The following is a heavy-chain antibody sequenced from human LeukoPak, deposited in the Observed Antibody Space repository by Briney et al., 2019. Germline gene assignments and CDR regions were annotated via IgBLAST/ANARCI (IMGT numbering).Heavy chain of an antibody. V-gene: IGHV4-59*01. CDR3: ARGDPRYSSGWYY. CDR2: IYYSGST. D-gene: IGHD6-19*01. Sequence: SETLSLTCTVSGGSISSYYWSWIRQPPGKGLEWVGYIYYSGSTNYNPSLKSRVTISVDTSKNLFSLKLSSVTAADPAVYYCARGDPRYSSGWYYWGQGTLVTVSS. J-gene: IGHJ4*02. CDR1: GGSISSYY.